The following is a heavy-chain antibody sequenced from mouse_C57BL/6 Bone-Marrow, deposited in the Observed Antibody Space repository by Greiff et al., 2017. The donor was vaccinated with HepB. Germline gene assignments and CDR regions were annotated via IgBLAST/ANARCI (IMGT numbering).Heavy chain of an antibody. CDR3: AMFYFDY. Sequence: QVQLQQPGAELVRPGSSVKLSCKASGYTFTSYWMHWVKQRPRQGLEWIGNIDPSDSETQYNQNFKDKATLTVDKSSSTAYMQLSSLTSEDSAVYYFAMFYFDYWGQGTTLTVSS. V-gene: IGHV1-52*01. CDR2: IDPSDSET. CDR1: GYTFTSYW. J-gene: IGHJ2*01.